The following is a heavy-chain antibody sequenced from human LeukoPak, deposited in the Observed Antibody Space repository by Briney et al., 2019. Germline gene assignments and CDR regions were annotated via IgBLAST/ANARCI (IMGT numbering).Heavy chain of an antibody. CDR1: GGSISSTNW. CDR2: VHLSGRT. J-gene: IGHJ5*02. Sequence: SETLSLTCGVSGGSISSTNWWTWVRQPPGEGLEWIGEVHLSGRTNYNPSLESRVTMSVDMSENHISLKLTSVTAADTAVYYCARGDMVLRGVIDEMDPWGQGTLVTVSS. CDR3: ARGDMVLRGVIDEMDP. D-gene: IGHD3-10*01. V-gene: IGHV4-4*02.